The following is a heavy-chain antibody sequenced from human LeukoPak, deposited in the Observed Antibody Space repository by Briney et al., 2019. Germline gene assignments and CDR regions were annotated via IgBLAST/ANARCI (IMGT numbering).Heavy chain of an antibody. J-gene: IGHJ4*02. Sequence: PGRSLRVSCAASGFIFSNYGMHWVRQAPGKGLEWVAVIWYDGSNKYYADSVKGRFTISRDNSKNTVYLQMNSLRAEDTALYYCAKLGCTGTICYANYWGQGTLVTVSS. CDR1: GFIFSNYG. CDR2: IWYDGSNK. D-gene: IGHD2-2*01. CDR3: AKLGCTGTICYANY. V-gene: IGHV3-33*06.